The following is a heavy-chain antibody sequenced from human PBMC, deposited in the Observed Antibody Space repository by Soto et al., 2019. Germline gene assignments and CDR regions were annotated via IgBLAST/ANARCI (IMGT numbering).Heavy chain of an antibody. V-gene: IGHV4-59*13. CDR3: ARFDVRDGYYDIFDY. Sequence: PSETLSLTCTVSGGSISSYYWSWIRQPPGKGLEWIGYIYYSESTNYNPSLKSRVTISVDTSKNQFSLKLTSLTAADTAVYYCARFDVRDGYYDIFDYWGQGTLVTVSS. D-gene: IGHD3-9*01. CDR1: GGSISSYY. J-gene: IGHJ4*02. CDR2: IYYSEST.